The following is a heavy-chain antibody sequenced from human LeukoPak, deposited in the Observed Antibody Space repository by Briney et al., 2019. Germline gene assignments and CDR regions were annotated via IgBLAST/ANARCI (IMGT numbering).Heavy chain of an antibody. D-gene: IGHD5-24*01. Sequence: SETLSLTCTASGGSISSSGYYWGWIRQPPGKGLEWIASINYSGTTYYNPSLKSRVAISEDRSKNQFSLKLSSVTAADTAVYYCARLRDGRWLLEYWGQGTLVTVSS. V-gene: IGHV4-39*01. CDR3: ARLRDGRWLLEY. J-gene: IGHJ4*02. CDR2: INYSGTT. CDR1: GGSISSSGYY.